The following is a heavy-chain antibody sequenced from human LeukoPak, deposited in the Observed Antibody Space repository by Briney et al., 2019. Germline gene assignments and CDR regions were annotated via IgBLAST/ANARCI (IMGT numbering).Heavy chain of an antibody. Sequence: GGSLRLSCAASGFTFSSYAMHWVRQAPGKGLEWVAVISYDGSNKYYADSVKGRFTISRDNAKNSLYLHMNSLRAEDTAVYYCTRGTGSYDYWGQGTRVTVSS. CDR1: GFTFSSYA. V-gene: IGHV3-30*07. J-gene: IGHJ4*02. CDR2: ISYDGSNK. CDR3: TRGTGSYDY. D-gene: IGHD1-26*01.